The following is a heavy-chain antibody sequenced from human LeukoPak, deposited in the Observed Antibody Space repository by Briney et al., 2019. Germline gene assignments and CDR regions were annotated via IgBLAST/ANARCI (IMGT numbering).Heavy chain of an antibody. CDR1: GFTFSSYE. D-gene: IGHD5-24*01. J-gene: IGHJ4*02. V-gene: IGHV3-48*03. CDR3: ARGRWLQPLDY. Sequence: GGSLRLSCAASGFTFSSYEMNWVRQAPGKGLEWVSYISSSGSTIYYADSVKGRFTISRDNAKNSVYLQMNSLRAEDTAVYYCARGRWLQPLDYWGQGTLVTVPS. CDR2: ISSSGSTI.